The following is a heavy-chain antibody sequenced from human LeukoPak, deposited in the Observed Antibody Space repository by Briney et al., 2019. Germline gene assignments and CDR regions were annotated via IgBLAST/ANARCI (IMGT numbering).Heavy chain of an antibody. CDR3: ARDRGGWPPRADY. CDR2: IYYSVST. D-gene: IGHD6-19*01. V-gene: IGHV4-59*01. CDR1: GGSISSYY. Sequence: SETLSLTCTVCGGSISSYYWSCIRRRPGKGLEWSGYIYYSVSTPYNPSLSSRVSISVYTSKTPCAMTLSSVSAADTAVYYCARDRGGWPPRADYGGQGTLVTVSS. J-gene: IGHJ4*02.